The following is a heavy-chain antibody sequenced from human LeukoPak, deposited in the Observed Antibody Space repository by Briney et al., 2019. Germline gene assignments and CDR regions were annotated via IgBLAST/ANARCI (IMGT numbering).Heavy chain of an antibody. V-gene: IGHV4-31*03. J-gene: IGHJ4*02. D-gene: IGHD6-19*01. CDR2: IHGSGTT. Sequence: SQTLSLTCTVSGGPISSGGFHWSWIRQHPGKGLEWIGYIHGSGTTYFNPSLKSRVTISADTTKNQFSLKLSSVTAADTAVYYCARVIAVAGYTVPHWGQGTLVTVSS. CDR3: ARVIAVAGYTVPH. CDR1: GGPISSGGFH.